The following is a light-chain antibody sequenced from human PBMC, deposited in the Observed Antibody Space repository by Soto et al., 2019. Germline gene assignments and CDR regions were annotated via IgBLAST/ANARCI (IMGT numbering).Light chain of an antibody. Sequence: AIQMTQSPSSLSASVGDRVTITCRASQGIRDDLGWYQQKPGKAPKLLIYAASSLQSGVPSRFSGSGSGTDFTLTISSLQPEDVATYYCQKYNSASWTFGQGTKVDIK. CDR1: QGIRDD. V-gene: IGKV1-6*01. CDR3: QKYNSASWT. CDR2: AAS. J-gene: IGKJ1*01.